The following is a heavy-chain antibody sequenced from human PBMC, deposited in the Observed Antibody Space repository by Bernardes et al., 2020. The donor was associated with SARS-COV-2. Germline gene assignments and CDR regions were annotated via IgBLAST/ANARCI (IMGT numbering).Heavy chain of an antibody. J-gene: IGHJ4*02. D-gene: IGHD3-3*01. V-gene: IGHV3-53*04. Sequence: GGSLRLSCAASGFTVSSNYMSWVRQAPGKGLEWVSVIYSGGSTYYADSVKGRFTISRHNSKNTLYLQMNSLRAEDTAVYYCARVVTIFGVVAYFDYWGQGTLVTVSS. CDR1: GFTVSSNY. CDR3: ARVVTIFGVVAYFDY. CDR2: IYSGGST.